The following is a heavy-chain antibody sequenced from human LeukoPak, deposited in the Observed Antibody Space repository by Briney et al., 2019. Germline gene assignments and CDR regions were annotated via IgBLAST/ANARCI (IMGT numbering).Heavy chain of an antibody. J-gene: IGHJ4*02. CDR3: AKVGSGWSLY. Sequence: GGSLRLSCAASGFNFNSYSMHWVRQAPGKGLEWMAVISYDGNKKYYADSVKGRFSISRDNSRNTLYLQMNSLRAEDTAVYYCAKVGSGWSLYWGQGTLVTVSP. D-gene: IGHD6-19*01. V-gene: IGHV3-30-3*01. CDR2: ISYDGNKK. CDR1: GFNFNSYS.